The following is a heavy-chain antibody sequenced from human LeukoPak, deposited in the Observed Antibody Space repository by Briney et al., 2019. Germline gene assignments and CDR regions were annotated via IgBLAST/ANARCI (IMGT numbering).Heavy chain of an antibody. J-gene: IGHJ4*02. CDR3: AATYYYGSGSYSYFGY. Sequence: GGSLRLSCAASGFTFSSYSMNWVRQAPGKGLEWVSSISSSSSYIYYADSVKGRFTISRDNAKNSLYLQMNSLRAEDTAVYYCAATYYYGSGSYSYFGYWGQGTLVTVSS. CDR1: GFTFSSYS. D-gene: IGHD3-10*01. V-gene: IGHV3-21*01. CDR2: ISSSSSYI.